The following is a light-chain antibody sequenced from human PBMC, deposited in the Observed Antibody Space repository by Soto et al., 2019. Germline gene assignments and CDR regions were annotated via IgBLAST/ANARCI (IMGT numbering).Light chain of an antibody. CDR3: QQYGSSLIT. CDR1: QSVNSN. J-gene: IGKJ5*01. CDR2: DAS. Sequence: ETVMTQSPATLSVSPGERATLSCRASQSVNSNLAWYQQKLGQAHRVLIYDASTRATSFPARFSGSGSGTDFTLTISRLEPEDFAVYYCQQYGSSLITCGQGTRLEIK. V-gene: IGKV3-15*01.